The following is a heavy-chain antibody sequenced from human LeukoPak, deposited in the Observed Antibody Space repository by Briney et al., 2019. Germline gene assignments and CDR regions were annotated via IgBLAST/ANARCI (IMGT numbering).Heavy chain of an antibody. CDR3: ARDYGSGSYRFDY. CDR1: GYTFTSYG. Sequence: GASVNVSCKASGYTFTSYGIIWVRQAPGQGLEWMGWISAYSGNTNYAQTLQGRVTMTTDTSTSTAYMEVRSLRSDDTAVYYCARDYGSGSYRFDYWGQGTLVTVSS. V-gene: IGHV1-18*01. J-gene: IGHJ4*02. D-gene: IGHD3-10*01. CDR2: ISAYSGNT.